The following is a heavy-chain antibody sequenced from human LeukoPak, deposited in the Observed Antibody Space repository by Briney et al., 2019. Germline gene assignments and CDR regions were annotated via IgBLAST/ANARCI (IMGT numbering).Heavy chain of an antibody. CDR3: ARGTVRGVTTIDY. V-gene: IGHV3-30-3*01. CDR1: GFTFSSYA. CDR2: ISYDGSNK. J-gene: IGHJ4*02. Sequence: PGGSLRLSCAASGFTFSSYAMHWVRQAPGKGLEWVAVISYDGSNKYYADSVKGRFTISRDNSKNTLYLQMNSLGAEDTAVYYCARGTVRGVTTIDYWGQGTLVTVSS. D-gene: IGHD5-18*01.